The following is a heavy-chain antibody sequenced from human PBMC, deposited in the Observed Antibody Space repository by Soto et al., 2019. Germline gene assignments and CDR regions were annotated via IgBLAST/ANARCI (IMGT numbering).Heavy chain of an antibody. V-gene: IGHV4-59*01. CDR2: IYYSGST. D-gene: IGHD6-19*01. CDR1: GGSISSYY. J-gene: IGHJ4*02. CDR3: ARGSGWYYY. Sequence: SATLSLTCTVSGGSISSYYWSWIRQPPGKGLEWIGYIYYSGSTNYNPSLKSRVTISVDTSKNQFSLKLSSVTAADTAVYYCARGSGWYYYWGQGTLVTVSS.